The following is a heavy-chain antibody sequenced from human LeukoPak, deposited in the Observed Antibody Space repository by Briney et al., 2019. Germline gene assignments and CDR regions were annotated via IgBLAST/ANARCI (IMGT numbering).Heavy chain of an antibody. Sequence: ASVKVSCKASGYTFTSYYMHWVRQAPGQGLEWMGIINPSGGSTSYAQEFQGRVTMTRDMSTSTVYMELSSLRSEDTAVYYCARAGKRITIFGVVTKSPSYYYYYMDVWGKGTTVTVSS. CDR2: INPSGGST. V-gene: IGHV1-46*01. D-gene: IGHD3-3*01. CDR3: ARAGKRITIFGVVTKSPSYYYYYMDV. J-gene: IGHJ6*03. CDR1: GYTFTSYY.